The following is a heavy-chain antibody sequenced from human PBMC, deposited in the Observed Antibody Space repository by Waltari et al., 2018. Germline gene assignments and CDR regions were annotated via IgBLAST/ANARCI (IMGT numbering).Heavy chain of an antibody. Sequence: QVQLVQSGAEVKKPGASVKVSCKASGYTFTGYYMHWVRQAPGQGLGGMGRINPNSGSTNYAQKVQGRGTMTRDTSISTAYMELGRLRSDDTAVYYCARGPEVAAAGNWFDPWGQGTLVTVSS. CDR2: INPNSGST. J-gene: IGHJ5*02. V-gene: IGHV1-2*02. D-gene: IGHD6-13*01. CDR1: GYTFTGYY. CDR3: ARGPEVAAAGNWFDP.